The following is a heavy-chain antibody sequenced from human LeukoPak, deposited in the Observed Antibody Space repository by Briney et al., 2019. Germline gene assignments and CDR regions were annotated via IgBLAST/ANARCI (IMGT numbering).Heavy chain of an antibody. V-gene: IGHV1-69*04. CDR1: GGTFCSYA. D-gene: IGHD4-17*01. CDR2: IIPILGIA. Sequence: SVKVSCKASGGTFCSYAISWVRQAPGQGLEWMGRIIPILGIANYAQKFQGRVTITADKSTSTAYMELSSLRSEDTAVYYCARDSTVTIEYYYGMDVWGQGTPVTVSS. J-gene: IGHJ6*02. CDR3: ARDSTVTIEYYYGMDV.